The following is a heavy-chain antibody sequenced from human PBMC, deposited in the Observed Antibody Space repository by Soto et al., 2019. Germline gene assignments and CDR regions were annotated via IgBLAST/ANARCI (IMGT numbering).Heavy chain of an antibody. CDR2: INPSLGRA. Sequence: GASVKVSWKTSGFGFTSNHIHWLRQAPGQGFEWMGVINPSLGRANYAQKFQDRVAMTWDTSTTTVYMELSGLRSDDPAVYYCARSNEAVAGPVDYWGQGTLVTVSS. D-gene: IGHD6-19*01. V-gene: IGHV1-46*01. CDR1: GFGFTSNH. J-gene: IGHJ4*02. CDR3: ARSNEAVAGPVDY.